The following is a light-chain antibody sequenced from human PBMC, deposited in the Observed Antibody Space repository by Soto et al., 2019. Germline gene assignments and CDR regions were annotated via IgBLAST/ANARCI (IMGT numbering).Light chain of an antibody. CDR3: QSYDSSLSAHVV. V-gene: IGLV1-40*01. Sequence: QSVLTQPPSVSGAPGQRVTISCSGSSSNIGANYDVQWYQQVPGTAPRLLIYANNNRPLGVPDRFSGSKSGTSASLTVTGLQAEDEADYYCQSYDSSLSAHVVFGGGTKLTVL. CDR2: ANN. CDR1: SSNIGANYD. J-gene: IGLJ2*01.